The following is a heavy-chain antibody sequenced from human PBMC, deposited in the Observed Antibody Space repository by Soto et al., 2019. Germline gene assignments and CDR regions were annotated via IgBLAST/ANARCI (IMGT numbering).Heavy chain of an antibody. CDR1: GGSVTSGSYY. CDR3: DRARLGVVISS. V-gene: IGHV4-61*01. Sequence: QVQLQESGPGLVKPSETLSLTCTVSGGSVTSGSYYWSWIRQPPGKRREWIGYIYYSVSTNYNPSLKIRVTISVDTAKNQFSLKVSSVTAAGAAVYYCDRARLGVVISSWGQGTLVTVSS. CDR2: IYYSVST. J-gene: IGHJ4*02. D-gene: IGHD3-22*01.